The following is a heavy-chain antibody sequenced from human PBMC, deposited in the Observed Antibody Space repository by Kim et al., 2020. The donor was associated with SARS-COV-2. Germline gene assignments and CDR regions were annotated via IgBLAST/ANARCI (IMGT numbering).Heavy chain of an antibody. V-gene: IGHV3-11*01. D-gene: IGHD1-26*01. J-gene: IGHJ3*02. CDR3: ARSRDTTSHVDAFDI. Sequence: AASVKGRFTIARDNAKNSLYLQMNSLRAEDTAVYYCARSRDTTSHVDAFDIWGQGTMVTVSS.